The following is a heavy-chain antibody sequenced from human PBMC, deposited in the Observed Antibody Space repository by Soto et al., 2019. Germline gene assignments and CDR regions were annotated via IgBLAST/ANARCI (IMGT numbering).Heavy chain of an antibody. J-gene: IGHJ4*02. D-gene: IGHD6-13*01. CDR2: IYYSGNT. Sequence: SETLSLTCTVSGGAMGSSSYYWGWIRQSPGKGLEWIGNIYYSGNTFYNPSLQSRVAISVDTSKNQFYLHLSSVTAAYSAIFYCASLAAPGTTHFDCWGKGHLVIVSS. CDR3: ASLAAPGTTHFDC. CDR1: GGAMGSSSYY. V-gene: IGHV4-39*01.